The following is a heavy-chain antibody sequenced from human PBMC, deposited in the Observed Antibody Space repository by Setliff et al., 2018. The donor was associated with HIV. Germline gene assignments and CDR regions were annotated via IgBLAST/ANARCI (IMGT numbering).Heavy chain of an antibody. CDR2: IHYTGTT. Sequence: SETLSLTCTVSGDSIKGPWWWSWIRQSPGKGLEWTGNIHYTGTTHYTPSLKSRVTISVDTPKNEFSLKLSSMTAADTAVYYCARGIAVAGPYFDYWGQGTLVTVSS. D-gene: IGHD6-19*01. CDR1: GDSIKGPW. V-gene: IGHV4-59*11. CDR3: ARGIAVAGPYFDY. J-gene: IGHJ4*02.